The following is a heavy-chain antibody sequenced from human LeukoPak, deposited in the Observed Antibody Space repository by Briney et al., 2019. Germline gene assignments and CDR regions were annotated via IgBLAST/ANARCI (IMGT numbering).Heavy chain of an antibody. D-gene: IGHD2-15*01. Sequence: GGSLRLSCAASGFTFSSYSMNWVRQAPGKGLEWVSSISSSSSYIYYADSVKGRFTNSRDNAKNSLYLQMNSLRAEDTAVYYCARERCSGGSCKRGYFDYWGQGTLVTVSS. J-gene: IGHJ4*02. CDR3: ARERCSGGSCKRGYFDY. CDR1: GFTFSSYS. V-gene: IGHV3-21*01. CDR2: ISSSSSYI.